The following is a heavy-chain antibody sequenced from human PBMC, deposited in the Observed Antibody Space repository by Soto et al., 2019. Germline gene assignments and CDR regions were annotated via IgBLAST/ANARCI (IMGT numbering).Heavy chain of an antibody. D-gene: IGHD1-7*01. Sequence: PGGSLRLSCAASGFTFSSYSMNWVRQAPGKGLEWVSSISSSSSYIYYADSVRGRFTIPRDNAKNSLYLQMNSLRAEDTAVYYCAREHNWNSYYFAYGGRGPLVPVSS. CDR1: GFTFSSYS. J-gene: IGHJ4*02. CDR3: AREHNWNSYYFAY. V-gene: IGHV3-21*01. CDR2: ISSSSSYI.